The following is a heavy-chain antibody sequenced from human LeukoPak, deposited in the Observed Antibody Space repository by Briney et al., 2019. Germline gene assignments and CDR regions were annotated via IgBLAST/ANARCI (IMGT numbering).Heavy chain of an antibody. J-gene: IGHJ4*02. Sequence: SVKVSCKASGGTFSSYAISWVRQAPGQGLEWMGRIIPILGIANYAQKFQGRVTITADKSTSTAYMELSSLRSEGTAVYYCASFHYDFWSGGESFWGQGTLVTVSS. CDR1: GGTFSSYA. V-gene: IGHV1-69*04. CDR2: IIPILGIA. CDR3: ASFHYDFWSGGESF. D-gene: IGHD3-3*01.